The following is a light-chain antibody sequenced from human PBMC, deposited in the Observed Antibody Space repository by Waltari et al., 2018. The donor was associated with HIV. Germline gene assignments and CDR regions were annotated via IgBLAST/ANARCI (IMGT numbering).Light chain of an antibody. J-gene: IGKJ4*01. CDR2: LGS. CDR3: MQALQTPLT. Sequence: DLVMPQSPLSLPVTPGAPASISCRSIQSLLHSNGYNYLDWYLQKPGQSPQLLIYLGSNRASGVPDRFSGSGSGTDFTLKISRVEAEDVGVYYCMQALQTPLTFGGGTKVEIK. V-gene: IGKV2-28*01. CDR1: QSLLHSNGYNY.